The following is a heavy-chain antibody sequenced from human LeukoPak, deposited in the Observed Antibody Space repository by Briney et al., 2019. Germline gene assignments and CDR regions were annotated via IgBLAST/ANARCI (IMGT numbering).Heavy chain of an antibody. D-gene: IGHD2-2*01. CDR3: ARVSSYCSSTSRYRRGKNYYYYGMDV. Sequence: ASVKVSCKASGYTFTGYYMHWVRQAPGQGLEWMGWINPNSGGTNYAQKFQGRVTMTRDTSISTAYMELSRLRSDDTAVYYCARVSSYCSSTSRYRRGKNYYYYGMDVWGQGTTVTVSS. CDR2: INPNSGGT. V-gene: IGHV1-2*02. CDR1: GYTFTGYY. J-gene: IGHJ6*02.